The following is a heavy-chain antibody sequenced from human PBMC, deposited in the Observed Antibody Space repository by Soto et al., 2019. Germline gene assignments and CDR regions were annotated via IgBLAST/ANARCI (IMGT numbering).Heavy chain of an antibody. CDR2: ISYDGSDK. V-gene: IGHV3-30*18. J-gene: IGHJ5*02. CDR1: GFTFSSYG. Sequence: GGSLSLSCAGSGFTFSSYGMHWVRQAPGKGPEWVAVISYDGSDKYYGDFVKGRFTISRDDSKNTLYLQMNSLRVEDTAIYYCAKTAGYDYVWGSSGLDPWGQGT. D-gene: IGHD3-16*01. CDR3: AKTAGYDYVWGSSGLDP.